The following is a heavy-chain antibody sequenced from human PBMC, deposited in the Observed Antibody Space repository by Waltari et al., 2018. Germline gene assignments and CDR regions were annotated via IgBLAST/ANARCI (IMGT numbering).Heavy chain of an antibody. D-gene: IGHD3-16*01. V-gene: IGHV3-23*01. J-gene: IGHJ4*02. CDR3: AKDHGVAY. Sequence: QLLESGGGLVHQGGSLRLSCSDSGLTFSIFAMSWVRQAPGKGLEWVSGISNSGGDTYYADSVKGRFTISRDNSKKTLYLQMNSLRVEDTAVYYCAKDHGVAYWGRGTLVTVSA. CDR1: GLTFSIFA. CDR2: ISNSGGDT.